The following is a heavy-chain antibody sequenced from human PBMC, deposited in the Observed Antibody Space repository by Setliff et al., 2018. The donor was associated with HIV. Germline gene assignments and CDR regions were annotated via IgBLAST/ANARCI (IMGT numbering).Heavy chain of an antibody. J-gene: IGHJ4*02. V-gene: IGHV1-46*01. Sequence: ASVKVSCKASGGSVTTYGITWVRQAPGQGLEWMGILNPSGDSTAYAQKFQGRVTMTRDTSTSTVYMELSSLRSDDTAVYYCARGGYHGFGSYGDYWGQGTLVTVSS. CDR3: ARGGYHGFGSYGDY. CDR2: LNPSGDST. D-gene: IGHD3-10*01. CDR1: GGSVTTYG.